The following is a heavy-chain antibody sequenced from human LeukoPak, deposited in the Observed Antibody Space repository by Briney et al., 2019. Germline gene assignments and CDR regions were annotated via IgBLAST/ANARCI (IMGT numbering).Heavy chain of an antibody. CDR2: IYYSGST. Sequence: SETLSLTCTVSGGSISSNNYYWGWIRQPPGKVLEWIGNIYYSGSTYYTPSLKSRVTISVDTSKNQFSLKLSSVTAADTAVYYCARQSLAYFDYWGQGTLVTVSS. J-gene: IGHJ4*02. CDR3: ARQSLAYFDY. CDR1: GGSISSNNYY. V-gene: IGHV4-39*01.